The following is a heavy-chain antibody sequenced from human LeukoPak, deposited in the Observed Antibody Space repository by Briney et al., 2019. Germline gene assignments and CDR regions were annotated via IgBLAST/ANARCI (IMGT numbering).Heavy chain of an antibody. CDR1: GYTFTSYD. Sequence: VASVKVSCKASGYTFTSYDINWVRQATGQGLEWMGWMNPNSGNTGYAQKFQGRVTITRNTSISTAYMELSSLRSEDTAVYYCARGSRYYYGSGSKFMDVWGKGTTVTVSS. V-gene: IGHV1-8*03. CDR3: ARGSRYYYGSGSKFMDV. CDR2: MNPNSGNT. D-gene: IGHD3-10*01. J-gene: IGHJ6*03.